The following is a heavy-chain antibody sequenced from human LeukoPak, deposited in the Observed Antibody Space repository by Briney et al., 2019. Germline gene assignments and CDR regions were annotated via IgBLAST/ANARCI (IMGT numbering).Heavy chain of an antibody. V-gene: IGHV3-15*01. Sequence: GGSLRLSCAASGFTFSNAWMSWVRQAPGKGLEWVGRVKSKTDGGTTDYAAPVKGRFTISRDDSKNTLYLQMNSLTTEDTAVYYCTTELVIMITFGGVIAAADYWGQGTLVTVSS. CDR2: VKSKTDGGTT. J-gene: IGHJ4*02. CDR3: TTELVIMITFGGVIAAADY. D-gene: IGHD3-16*02. CDR1: GFTFSNAW.